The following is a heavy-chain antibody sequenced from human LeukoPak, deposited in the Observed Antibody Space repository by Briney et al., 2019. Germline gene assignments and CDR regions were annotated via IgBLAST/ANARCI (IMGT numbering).Heavy chain of an antibody. CDR3: ARDLTFRTLYGSGSYFDE. V-gene: IGHV3-23*01. J-gene: IGHJ4*02. CDR1: GFTFSTYA. D-gene: IGHD3-10*01. CDR2: IGGSDGRT. Sequence: PGGSLRLSCAASGFTFSTYAMSWVRQAPGKGLEWVSLIGGSDGRTRYADSVKGRFTISRDNSKNTLYLEMNSLRAEDTAVYYCARDLTFRTLYGSGSYFDEWGQGTLVTVSS.